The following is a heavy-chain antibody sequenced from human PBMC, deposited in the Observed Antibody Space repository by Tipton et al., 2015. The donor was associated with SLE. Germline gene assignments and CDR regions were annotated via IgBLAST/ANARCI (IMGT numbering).Heavy chain of an antibody. D-gene: IGHD6-19*01. CDR2: TYYRSKWYI. Sequence: PGLVKPSQTLSLTCAISGDSVSSNSAAWNWIRQSPSRGLEWLGRTYYRSKWYIDYAPSVTSRIVINADTSNNQFSLQLKYVTPEDTAVYYCAREDSSGWYDAFDIWGQGTMVIASS. V-gene: IGHV6-1*01. CDR1: GDSVSSNSAA. J-gene: IGHJ3*02. CDR3: AREDSSGWYDAFDI.